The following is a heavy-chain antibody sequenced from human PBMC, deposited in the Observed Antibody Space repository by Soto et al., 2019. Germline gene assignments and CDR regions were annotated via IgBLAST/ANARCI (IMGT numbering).Heavy chain of an antibody. CDR3: AKRGGVVGGSEHPFFEY. Sequence: QVQLVESGGGVVQPGKSLRLSCAASGFIGSNYGMHWVRQAPGKGLEWVALISFDGKNRNYADSVKGRFTIYRDNPKNTLYLEMNSLRPEDTAFYYCAKRGGVVGGSEHPFFEYWGQGTLVTVSS. V-gene: IGHV3-30*18. D-gene: IGHD2-15*01. CDR1: GFIGSNYG. CDR2: ISFDGKNR. J-gene: IGHJ4*02.